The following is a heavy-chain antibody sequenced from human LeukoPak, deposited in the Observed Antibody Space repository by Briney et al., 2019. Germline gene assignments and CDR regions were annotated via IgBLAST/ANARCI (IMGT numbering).Heavy chain of an antibody. J-gene: IGHJ4*02. D-gene: IGHD3-22*01. CDR3: ARDISYYYDSSGYYFDY. V-gene: IGHV1-18*01. CDR1: GYTFTSYG. Sequence: ASVKVSCKASGYTFTSYGISWVRQAPGQGLEWMGWISAYNVNTKYAQKLQGRITMTTDTSTSTAYMELRSLRSDDTAVYYCARDISYYYDSSGYYFDYWGQGTLVTVSS. CDR2: ISAYNVNT.